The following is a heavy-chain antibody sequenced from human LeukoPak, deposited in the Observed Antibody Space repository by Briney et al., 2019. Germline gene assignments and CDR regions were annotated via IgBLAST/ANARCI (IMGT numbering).Heavy chain of an antibody. CDR3: ARERKSGYFDL. D-gene: IGHD6-25*01. CDR1: GGSFSGYY. CDR2: INHSGST. J-gene: IGHJ2*01. V-gene: IGHV4-34*01. Sequence: SETLSLTCAVYGGSFSGYYWSWIRQPPGKGLEWIGEINHSGSTNYNPSLKSRVTISVDTSKNQFSLKLSSVTAADTAVYYCARERKSGYFDLWGRGTLVTVSS.